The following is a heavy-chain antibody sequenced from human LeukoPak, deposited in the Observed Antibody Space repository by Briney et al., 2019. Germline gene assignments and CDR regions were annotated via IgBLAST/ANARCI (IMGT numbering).Heavy chain of an antibody. Sequence: SETLSLTCAVYGGSFSGYYWSWIRQPPGKGLEWIGEINHSGSTNYNPSLRSRVTISVDTSKNQFSLKLSSVTAADTAVYYCARGIAAAEAPLFWFDPWGQGTLVTVSS. CDR2: INHSGST. D-gene: IGHD6-13*01. J-gene: IGHJ5*02. V-gene: IGHV4-34*01. CDR1: GGSFSGYY. CDR3: ARGIAAAEAPLFWFDP.